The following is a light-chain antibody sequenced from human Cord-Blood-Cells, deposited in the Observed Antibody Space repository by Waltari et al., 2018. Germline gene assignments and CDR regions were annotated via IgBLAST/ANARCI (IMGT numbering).Light chain of an antibody. CDR1: SGPVSTSSY. Sequence: QTVVTQEPSFSVSPGGTVTLTCGLSSGPVSTSSYPTWYQQTPGQAPRTLIYSTNTPSSGVPDRFSGSILGNKAALTITGAQADDESDYYCVLYMGSGIWVFGGGTKLTVL. J-gene: IGLJ3*02. CDR2: STN. CDR3: VLYMGSGIWV. V-gene: IGLV8-61*01.